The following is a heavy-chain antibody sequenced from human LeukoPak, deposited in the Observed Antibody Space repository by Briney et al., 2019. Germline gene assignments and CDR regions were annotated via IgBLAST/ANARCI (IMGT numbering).Heavy chain of an antibody. Sequence: SVKVSCKASGATFSSYAISWVRQAPGQGLEWMGRIIPILGIANYAQKFQGRVTITADKSTSTAYMELSSLRSEDTAVYYCARDRRGPLPIVVVPAAIYYYGMDVWGQGTTVTVSS. V-gene: IGHV1-69*04. J-gene: IGHJ6*02. D-gene: IGHD2-2*01. CDR2: IIPILGIA. CDR3: ARDRRGPLPIVVVPAAIYYYGMDV. CDR1: GATFSSYA.